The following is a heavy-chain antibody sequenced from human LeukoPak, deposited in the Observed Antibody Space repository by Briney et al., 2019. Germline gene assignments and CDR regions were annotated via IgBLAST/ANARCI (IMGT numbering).Heavy chain of an antibody. Sequence: SETLSLTCSVSGGSISSLYWSWIGQPPGKGLEWIGYIYYTGSTNYNPSLKSRVTMFVDMSKNQFSLRLSSVTAADTAVYYCARHRAYSSSSPFDYWGQGTLVTVSS. CDR3: ARHRAYSSSSPFDY. CDR1: GGSISSLY. V-gene: IGHV4-59*08. D-gene: IGHD6-6*01. J-gene: IGHJ4*02. CDR2: IYYTGST.